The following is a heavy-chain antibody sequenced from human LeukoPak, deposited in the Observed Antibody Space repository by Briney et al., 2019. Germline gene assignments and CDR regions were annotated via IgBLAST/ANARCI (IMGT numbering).Heavy chain of an antibody. D-gene: IGHD6-13*01. CDR1: GYSSTSHW. CDR3: ARTGHSNAKDAFDI. Sequence: GESLKISCKGSGYSSTSHWIGWVRQMPGKGLEWMGIIYPGDSDTRYSPSFQGQVTISVDKSINTAYLQWSSLKASDTAMYYCARTGHSNAKDAFDIWGQGTMVTVSS. J-gene: IGHJ3*02. V-gene: IGHV5-51*01. CDR2: IYPGDSDT.